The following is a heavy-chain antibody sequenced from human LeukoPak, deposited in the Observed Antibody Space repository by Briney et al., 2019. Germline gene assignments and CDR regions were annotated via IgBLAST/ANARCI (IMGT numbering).Heavy chain of an antibody. J-gene: IGHJ4*02. CDR1: GGSISSYY. CDR3: ARGPYRFRYCSSTSCYFDY. V-gene: IGHV4-34*01. CDR2: INHSGST. Sequence: PSETLSLTCTVSGGSISSYYWSWIRQPPGKGLEWIGEINHSGSTNYNPSLKSRVTISVDTSKNQFSLKLSSVTAADTAVYYCARGPYRFRYCSSTSCYFDYWGQGTLVTVSS. D-gene: IGHD2-2*01.